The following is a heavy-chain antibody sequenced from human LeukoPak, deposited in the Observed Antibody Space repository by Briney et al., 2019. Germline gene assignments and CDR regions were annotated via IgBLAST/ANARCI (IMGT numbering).Heavy chain of an antibody. Sequence: ASVKVSCKASGYTFTNNFMHWVRQAPGRGLEWMGIINPSGGRTTYAQKFQGRLTMTRDTSTSTVYMELSSPTSEDTAVYHCARADSVSSAWSSFDYWGHGTLVTVSS. CDR1: GYTFTNNF. CDR2: INPSGGRT. CDR3: ARADSVSSAWSSFDY. D-gene: IGHD6-13*01. V-gene: IGHV1-46*01. J-gene: IGHJ4*01.